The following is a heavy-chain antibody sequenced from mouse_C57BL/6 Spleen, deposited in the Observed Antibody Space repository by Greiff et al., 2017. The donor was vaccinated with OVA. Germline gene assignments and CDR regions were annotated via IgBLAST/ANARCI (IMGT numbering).Heavy chain of an antibody. CDR2: IDPNSGGT. J-gene: IGHJ4*01. D-gene: IGHD4-1*01. CDR1: GYTFTSYW. CDR3: ARFWDDAMDY. V-gene: IGHV1-72*01. Sequence: QVQLKQPGAELVKPGASVKLSCKASGYTFTSYWMHWVKQRPGRGLEWIGRIDPNSGGTKYNEKFKSKATLTVDKPSSTAYMQLSSLTSEDSAVYYCARFWDDAMDYWGQGTSVTVSS.